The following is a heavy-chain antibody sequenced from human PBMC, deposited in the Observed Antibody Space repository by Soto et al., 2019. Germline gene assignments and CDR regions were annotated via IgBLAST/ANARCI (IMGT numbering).Heavy chain of an antibody. D-gene: IGHD3-10*01. CDR2: ISWNSAST. V-gene: IGHV3-9*01. CDR1: GFTFAEYG. J-gene: IGHJ4*02. Sequence: GGSLRLSCAASGFTFAEYGMHWVRQPPGKGLEWVSGISWNSASTGYADSVKGRFTISRDNAKNSLYLQMNSLRAEDTALYYCAKALHPYYGSGSYYNVGFDYWGQGTLVTVSS. CDR3: AKALHPYYGSGSYYNVGFDY.